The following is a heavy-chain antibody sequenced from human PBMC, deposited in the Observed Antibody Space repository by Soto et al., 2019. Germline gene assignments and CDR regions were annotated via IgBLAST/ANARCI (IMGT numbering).Heavy chain of an antibody. V-gene: IGHV4-4*02. J-gene: IGHJ4*02. CDR2: IYHSGNT. CDR1: GGSISSSNW. D-gene: IGHD3-10*01. CDR3: ARRWGEGRVDY. Sequence: QVQLQESGPGLVKPSGTLSLTCAVSGGSISSSNWWSWVRQPPGKGLEWIGEIYHSGNTNYNPSLQSRVTMAVDKSRNQFSLKLRSVTAADTAVYYCARRWGEGRVDYWGQGTLVTVSS.